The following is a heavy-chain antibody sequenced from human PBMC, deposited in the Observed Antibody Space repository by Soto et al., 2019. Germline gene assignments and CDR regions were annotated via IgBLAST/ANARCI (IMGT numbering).Heavy chain of an antibody. CDR3: ARVGGSVIVVVPAAMDV. D-gene: IGHD2-2*01. CDR1: GFTFSSYS. Sequence: GGSLRLSCAASGFTFSSYSMNWVRQAPGKGLEWVSYISSSSSTIYYADSVKGRFTISRDNAKNSLYLQMNSLRAEDTAVYYCARVGGSVIVVVPAAMDVWGKGTTVTVSS. J-gene: IGHJ6*04. CDR2: ISSSSSTI. V-gene: IGHV3-48*01.